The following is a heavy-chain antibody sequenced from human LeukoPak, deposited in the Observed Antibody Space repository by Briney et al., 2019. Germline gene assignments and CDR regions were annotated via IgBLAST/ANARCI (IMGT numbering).Heavy chain of an antibody. D-gene: IGHD3-22*01. CDR1: GFTFSSYR. CDR2: ISSSSSTI. J-gene: IGHJ4*02. V-gene: IGHV3-48*02. Sequence: PGGSLRLSCAASGFTFSSYRMNWVRQAPGKGLEWVSYISSSSSTIYYADSVKGRFTISRDNAKNSLYLQMNSLRDEDTAVYYCARVYYDSSGYYSTRFDYWGQGTLVTVSS. CDR3: ARVYYDSSGYYSTRFDY.